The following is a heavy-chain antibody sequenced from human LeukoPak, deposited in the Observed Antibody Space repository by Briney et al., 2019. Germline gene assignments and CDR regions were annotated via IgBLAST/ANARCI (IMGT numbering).Heavy chain of an antibody. V-gene: IGHV4-59*08. Sequence: PSETLSLTCTVSGGSISSYSWSWIRQPPGKGLEWIGYIYYSGSTNYNPSLKSRVTISVDTSKNQFSLKLSSVTAADTAVYSCARLDWRSGGSGSFDYWGQGTLVTVSS. CDR2: IYYSGST. CDR3: ARLDWRSGGSGSFDY. D-gene: IGHD6-25*01. J-gene: IGHJ4*02. CDR1: GGSISSYS.